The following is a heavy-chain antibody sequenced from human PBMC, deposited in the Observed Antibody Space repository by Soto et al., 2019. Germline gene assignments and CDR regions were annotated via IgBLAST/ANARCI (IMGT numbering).Heavy chain of an antibody. CDR1: GYTFTSYG. V-gene: IGHV1-18*01. D-gene: IGHD3-22*01. Sequence: GASVKVSCKASGYTFTSYGSSWVRQAPGQGLEWMGWISAYNGNTNYAQKLQGRVTMTTDTSTSTAYMELRSLRSDDTAVYYCAGAYHSSGYPRGGFDYWGQGTLVTVSS. J-gene: IGHJ4*02. CDR3: AGAYHSSGYPRGGFDY. CDR2: ISAYNGNT.